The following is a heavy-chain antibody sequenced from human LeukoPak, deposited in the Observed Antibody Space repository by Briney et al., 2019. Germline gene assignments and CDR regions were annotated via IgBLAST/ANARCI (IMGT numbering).Heavy chain of an antibody. CDR2: IYYSGRT. V-gene: IGHV4-59*01. D-gene: IGHD3-16*01. Sequence: SETLSLTCTVSGGSISSYYWSWIRQPPGKGLEWIGYIYYSGRTNYNPALKSRVTISVDTSKNQFSLKLSSVTAADTAVYYCARLGFRPINWFDPWGQGTLVTVSS. CDR1: GGSISSYY. CDR3: ARLGFRPINWFDP. J-gene: IGHJ5*02.